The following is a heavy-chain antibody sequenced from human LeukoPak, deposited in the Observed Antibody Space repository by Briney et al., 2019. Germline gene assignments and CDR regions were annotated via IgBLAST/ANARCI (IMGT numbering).Heavy chain of an antibody. CDR2: IKQDGTEK. J-gene: IGHJ5*02. D-gene: IGHD3-22*01. Sequence: GGSLRLSCAASGFTFSSCWMNWVRQAPGKGLEWVANIKQDGTEKYFVDSVKGRFTISRDNAKNTLNLQMNSLRAEDTAVYYCARDLGQYYDTSDNWFDPWGQGTLVTVSS. V-gene: IGHV3-7*01. CDR1: GFTFSSCW. CDR3: ARDLGQYYDTSDNWFDP.